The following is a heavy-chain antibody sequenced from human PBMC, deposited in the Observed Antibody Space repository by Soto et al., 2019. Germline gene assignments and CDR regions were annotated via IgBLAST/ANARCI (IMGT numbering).Heavy chain of an antibody. J-gene: IGHJ6*03. V-gene: IGHV3-21*01. Sequence: GSLRLSCAASGFTFSSYSMNWVRQAPGKGLEWVSSISSSSSYIYYADSVKGRFTISRDNAKNSLYLQMNSLRAEDTAVYYCAREKVGDFWSGYWNYYYYYMDVWGKGTTVTVSS. D-gene: IGHD3-3*01. CDR2: ISSSSSYI. CDR1: GFTFSSYS. CDR3: AREKVGDFWSGYWNYYYYYMDV.